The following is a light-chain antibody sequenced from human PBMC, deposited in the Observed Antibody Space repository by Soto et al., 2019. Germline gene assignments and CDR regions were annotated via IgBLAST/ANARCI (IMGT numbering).Light chain of an antibody. CDR1: QSVDSTY. CDR2: GAS. CDR3: HKYGPSPLT. V-gene: IGKV3-20*01. Sequence: EIVLTQSPGTLSLSPGERATLSCRASQSVDSTYLAWYQQKPGQAPRLLIYGASSRATGIPDRFSGSGSGTDFTLTISRLEPEDFAVYYCHKYGPSPLTFGGGTKVEIK. J-gene: IGKJ4*01.